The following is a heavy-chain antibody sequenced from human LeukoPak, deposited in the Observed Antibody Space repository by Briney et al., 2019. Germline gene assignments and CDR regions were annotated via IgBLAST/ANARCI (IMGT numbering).Heavy chain of an antibody. V-gene: IGHV3-23*01. CDR1: GFTFSSYA. J-gene: IGHJ4*02. CDR3: AKVEYSSGWYAPFDY. D-gene: IGHD6-19*01. CDR2: ISGSGGST. Sequence: PGGSLRLSCAASGFTFSSYAMSWVRQAPGKGLEWVSAISGSGGSTYYADSVKGRFTISRDNSKNTLYLQMNSLRAEDTAVYYCAKVEYSSGWYAPFDYWGQGTLVTVSS.